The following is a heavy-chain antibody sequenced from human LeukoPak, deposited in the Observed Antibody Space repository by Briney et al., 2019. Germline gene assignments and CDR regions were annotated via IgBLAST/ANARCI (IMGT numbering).Heavy chain of an antibody. J-gene: IGHJ4*02. Sequence: GGSLRLSCAASGFSVSRNYMSWVRQAPGKGLEWVSVIYSGGSTYYADSVKGRFTISRDNSKNTLYLQMNSLRAEDTAVYYRARVYDTSGYNYFDYWGQGTLVTVSS. D-gene: IGHD3-22*01. CDR3: ARVYDTSGYNYFDY. CDR2: IYSGGST. CDR1: GFSVSRNY. V-gene: IGHV3-53*01.